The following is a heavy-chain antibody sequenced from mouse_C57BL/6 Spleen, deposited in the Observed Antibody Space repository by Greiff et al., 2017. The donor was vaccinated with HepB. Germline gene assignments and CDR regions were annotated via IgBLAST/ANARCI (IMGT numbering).Heavy chain of an antibody. J-gene: IGHJ2*01. CDR1: GYTFTSYW. D-gene: IGHD1-1*01. Sequence: VQLQQPGAELVKPGASVKLSCKASGYTFTSYWMHWVKQRPGQGLEWIGEIDPSDSYTNYNQQFKGKSTLTVDKSSSTAYMQLSSLTSEDSAVYYCARYTNDYFDYWGQGTTLTVSS. CDR2: IDPSDSYT. CDR3: ARYTNDYFDY. V-gene: IGHV1-69*01.